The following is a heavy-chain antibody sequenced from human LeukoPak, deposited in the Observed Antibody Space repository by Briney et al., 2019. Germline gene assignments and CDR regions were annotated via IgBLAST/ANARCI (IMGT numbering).Heavy chain of an antibody. V-gene: IGHV1-18*01. CDR2: ISAYNGNT. J-gene: IGHJ2*01. CDR1: GYTFTSYG. CDR3: ARWYSVGWNYYFDL. D-gene: IGHD1-7*01. Sequence: ASVKVSCNASGYTFTSYGISWVRQAPGQGLEWMGWISAYNGNTNYAQKLQGRVTMTTDTSTSTAYMELRSLRSDDTAVYYCARWYSVGWNYYFDLWGRGTLVTVSS.